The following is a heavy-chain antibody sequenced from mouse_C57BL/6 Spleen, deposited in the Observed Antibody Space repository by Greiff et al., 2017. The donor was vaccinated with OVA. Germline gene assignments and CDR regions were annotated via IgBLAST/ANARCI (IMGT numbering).Heavy chain of an antibody. CDR2: ISYDGSN. V-gene: IGHV3-6*01. CDR3: ARSKLVFDY. Sequence: EVQLKESGPGLVKPSQSLSLTCSVTGYSITSGYYWNWIRQFPGNKLEWMGYISYDGSNNYNPSLKNRISITRDTSKNQFFLKLNSVTTEDTATYYCARSKLVFDYWGQGTTLTVSS. J-gene: IGHJ2*01. D-gene: IGHD4-1*01. CDR1: GYSITSGYY.